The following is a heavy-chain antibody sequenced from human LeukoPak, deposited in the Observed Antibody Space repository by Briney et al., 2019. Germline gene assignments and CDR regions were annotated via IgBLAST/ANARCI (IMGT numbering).Heavy chain of an antibody. V-gene: IGHV3-30-3*01. CDR3: ARGGGSYDILTGDYKPHDY. J-gene: IGHJ4*02. CDR1: GFTFSRYA. Sequence: GRSLRLSCAASGFTFSRYAMHWVRQAPGKGLEWMALISYHGSNKYSADSVKGRFTISRDNSKNTLYLQMNSLRLEDTAVYYCARGGGSYDILTGDYKPHDYWGQGTLVTVSS. CDR2: ISYHGSNK. D-gene: IGHD3-9*01.